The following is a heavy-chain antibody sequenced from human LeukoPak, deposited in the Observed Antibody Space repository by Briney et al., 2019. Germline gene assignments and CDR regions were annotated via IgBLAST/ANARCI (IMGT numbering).Heavy chain of an antibody. D-gene: IGHD4-17*01. Sequence: GGSLRLSCAASGSTFSNFALTWVRQAPGKGLEWVSSISGVNTFYADSVKGRFSISRDNYKNTLYLQMSSLRAEDTAVYYCARDPNGNYVGAFDFQRWGQGSLVTVSS. V-gene: IGHV3-23*01. CDR1: GSTFSNFA. J-gene: IGHJ1*01. CDR3: ARDPNGNYVGAFDFQR. CDR2: ISGVNT.